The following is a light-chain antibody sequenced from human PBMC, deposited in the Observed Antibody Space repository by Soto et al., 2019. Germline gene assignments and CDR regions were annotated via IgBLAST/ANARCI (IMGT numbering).Light chain of an antibody. V-gene: IGLV3-21*04. CDR2: YDF. J-gene: IGLJ2*01. CDR3: QVWDTTLAQPI. CDR1: NIGDKE. Sequence: SYELTQRRSVSVAPEKTARITGGGDNIGDKEVHWFQQRPGQAPLLVIYYDFERPSGIPDRFSGSNSGNTATLTISRVEAGDEADYFCQVWDTTLAQPIFGGGTKLTVL.